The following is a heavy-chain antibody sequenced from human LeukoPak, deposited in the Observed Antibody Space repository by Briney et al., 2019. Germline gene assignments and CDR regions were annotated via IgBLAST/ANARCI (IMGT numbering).Heavy chain of an antibody. J-gene: IGHJ4*02. D-gene: IGHD6-19*01. CDR2: ISSSGSTI. CDR1: GFTFSDYY. CDR3: AREVTDLEQWLIDY. V-gene: IGHV3-11*01. Sequence: GGSLRLSCAASGFTFSDYYMSWIRQAPGKGLEWVSYISSSGSTIYYADSVKGRFTISRDNAKNSLYLQMNSLRAEDTAVYYCAREVTDLEQWLIDYWGQGTLVTVSS.